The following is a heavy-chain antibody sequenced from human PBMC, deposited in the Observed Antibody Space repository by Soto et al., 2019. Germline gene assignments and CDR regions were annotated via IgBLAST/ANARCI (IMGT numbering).Heavy chain of an antibody. Sequence: QEQLVESGGGLVKPGGSLRLSCAASRFTFSDYYMTWIRQAPGKGLEWVSYISSNVKYRGYADSVKGQFTISRDNAENSLYLQMDSLRAEDTAVYYCARNYDILTAGIFDSWGPGTLVTVSS. V-gene: IGHV3-11*05. CDR1: RFTFSDYY. CDR3: ARNYDILTAGIFDS. CDR2: ISSNVKYR. D-gene: IGHD3-9*01. J-gene: IGHJ3*01.